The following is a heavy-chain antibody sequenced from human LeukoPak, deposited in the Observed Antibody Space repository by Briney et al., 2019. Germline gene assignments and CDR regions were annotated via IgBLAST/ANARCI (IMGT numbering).Heavy chain of an antibody. CDR2: IYHTGST. Sequence: SETLSLTCTVSGGSFSNHYWSWIRHPPGKGLEWIGYIYHTGSTNYNPSLKSRVTISVDTSKSQFSLKLSSVTAADTAVYYCARGNYVDWFDPWGQGTQVTVSS. CDR3: ARGNYVDWFDP. V-gene: IGHV4-59*11. CDR1: GGSFSNHY. D-gene: IGHD1-7*01. J-gene: IGHJ5*02.